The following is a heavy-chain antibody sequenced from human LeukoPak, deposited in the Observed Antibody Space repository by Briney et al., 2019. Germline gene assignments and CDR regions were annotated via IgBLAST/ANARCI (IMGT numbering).Heavy chain of an antibody. CDR1: GGSFSGYY. CDR3: ARGENWFDP. J-gene: IGHJ5*02. CDR2: IFHSESA. Sequence: PSETLSLTCAVYGGSFSGYYWSWIRQPPGKGLEWIGNIFHSESAYYNPSLKSRVTISMDTSKNQFSLKLISVTAADTAVYYCARGENWFDPWGQGTLVTVSS. V-gene: IGHV4-34*01.